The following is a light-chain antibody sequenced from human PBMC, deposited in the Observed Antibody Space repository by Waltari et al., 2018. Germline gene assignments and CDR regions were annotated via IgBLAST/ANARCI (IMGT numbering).Light chain of an antibody. CDR1: QRISSY. CDR2: AAS. Sequence: DIQMTQSPSSLSASVGDRVTITCRASQRISSYFTWYPQKPGKAPKHLIYAASSLQSGVPSRFGGSGSVTDFTLTISSLQPEDFATYYCQQSYSTLWTFGQGTKVESK. CDR3: QQSYSTLWT. J-gene: IGKJ1*01. V-gene: IGKV1-39*01.